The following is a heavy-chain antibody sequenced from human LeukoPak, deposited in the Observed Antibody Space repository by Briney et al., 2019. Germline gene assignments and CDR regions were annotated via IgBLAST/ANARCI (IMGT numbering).Heavy chain of an antibody. J-gene: IGHJ4*02. CDR1: GFTFSSYA. CDR2: ISGSGGNV. CDR3: ARDLYSGYDHLGGGCSADY. V-gene: IGHV3-23*01. D-gene: IGHD5-12*01. Sequence: GGSLRLSCAASGFTFSSYAMSWVRQAPGKGLEWVSSISGSGGNVYYAGSVRGRFTISRDNSKNTVYLQMNSLRAEDTAVYYCARDLYSGYDHLGGGCSADYWGQGTLVTVSS.